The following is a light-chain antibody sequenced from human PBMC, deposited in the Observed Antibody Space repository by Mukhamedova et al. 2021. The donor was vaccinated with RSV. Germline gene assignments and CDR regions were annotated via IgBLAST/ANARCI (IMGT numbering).Light chain of an antibody. CDR2: SAS. J-gene: IGKJ2*01. CDR3: QQYTDIPRT. Sequence: AWYQRRVHGKAPKLLIYSASTLEGGVPSRFSGSGFGTDFTLTITNLQPDDFATYFCQQYTDIPRTFGQGT. V-gene: IGKV1-5*03.